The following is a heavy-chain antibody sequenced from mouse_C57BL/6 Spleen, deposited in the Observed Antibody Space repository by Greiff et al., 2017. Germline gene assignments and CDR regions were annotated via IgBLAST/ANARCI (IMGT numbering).Heavy chain of an antibody. V-gene: IGHV5-12*01. CDR2: ISNGGGST. D-gene: IGHD4-1*02. Sequence: DVMLVESGGGLVQPGGSLKLSCAASGFTFSDYYMYWVRQTPEKRLEWVAYISNGGGSTYYPDTVKGRFTISRDNAKNTLYLQMSRLKSEDTAMYYCARHPNWDEGYFDYWGQGTTLTVSS. J-gene: IGHJ2*01. CDR1: GFTFSDYY. CDR3: ARHPNWDEGYFDY.